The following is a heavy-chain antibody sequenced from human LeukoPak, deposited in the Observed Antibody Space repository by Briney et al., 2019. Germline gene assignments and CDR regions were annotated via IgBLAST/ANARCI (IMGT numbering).Heavy chain of an antibody. J-gene: IGHJ4*02. Sequence: GGSLRLSCAASGFTFIDYDMHWVRQVIGKGLEWVSAIGIRGDTHYSGSVKGRFTISRENAESSLYLQMNSLRADDTAVYYCARDIAFDGTRPPDYWGQGTLVTVSS. CDR3: ARDIAFDGTRPPDY. CDR1: GFTFIDYD. V-gene: IGHV3-13*01. CDR2: IGIRGDT. D-gene: IGHD3-3*02.